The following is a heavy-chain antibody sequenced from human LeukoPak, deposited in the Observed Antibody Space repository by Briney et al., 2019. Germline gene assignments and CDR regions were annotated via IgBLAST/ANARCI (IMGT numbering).Heavy chain of an antibody. V-gene: IGHV4-39*07. CDR2: ICYSGST. Sequence: SSETLSLTCTVSGGSISSSSYYWGWIRQPPGKGLEWIGSICYSGSTYYNPSLKSRVTISVDTSKNQFSLKLSSVTAADTAVYYCARTGYGRDYYGMDVWGQGTTVTVSS. CDR3: ARTGYGRDYYGMDV. CDR1: GGSISSSSYY. J-gene: IGHJ6*02. D-gene: IGHD1-26*01.